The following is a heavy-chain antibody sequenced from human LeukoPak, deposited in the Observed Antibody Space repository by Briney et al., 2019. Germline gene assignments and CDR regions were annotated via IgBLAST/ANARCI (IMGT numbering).Heavy chain of an antibody. CDR2: ISSSSSYI. CDR1: GFTFSSYS. CDR3: ARYCTSCSHFDY. V-gene: IGHV3-21*01. Sequence: GSLRLSCAASGFTFSSYSMNWVRQAPGKGLEWVSSISSSSSYIYYADSVKGRFTISRDNAKNSLYLQMNSLRAEDTAVYYCARYCTSCSHFDYWGQGTLVTVSS. D-gene: IGHD2-2*01. J-gene: IGHJ4*02.